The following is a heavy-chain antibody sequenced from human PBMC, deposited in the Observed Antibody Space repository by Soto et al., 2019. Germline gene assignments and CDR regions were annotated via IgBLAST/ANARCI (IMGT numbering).Heavy chain of an antibody. CDR1: GGSVSSGSYY. CDR2: IYYSGST. V-gene: IGHV4-61*01. Sequence: LSLTCTVSGGSVSSGSYYWSWIRQPPGKGLEWIGYIYYSGSTNYNPSLKSRVTISIDTSKNQFSLKLSSVTAADTAVYYCATPGGYASSGSLVTSAEYFQHWGQGTLVTVSS. D-gene: IGHD3-22*01. J-gene: IGHJ1*01. CDR3: ATPGGYASSGSLVTSAEYFQH.